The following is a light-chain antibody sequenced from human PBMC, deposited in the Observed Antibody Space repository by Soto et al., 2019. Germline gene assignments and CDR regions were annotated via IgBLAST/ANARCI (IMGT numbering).Light chain of an antibody. Sequence: EIVLTQSPGTLSLSPGERATLSCRASQSVSSNYLAWYQQKPGQAPRLLIYGASSRATGIPDRFSGSGSGTDFTLTIRRLEPEDFAVYYCQQYGSSPLTFGGGTKVEIK. CDR1: QSVSSNY. V-gene: IGKV3-20*01. CDR2: GAS. CDR3: QQYGSSPLT. J-gene: IGKJ4*01.